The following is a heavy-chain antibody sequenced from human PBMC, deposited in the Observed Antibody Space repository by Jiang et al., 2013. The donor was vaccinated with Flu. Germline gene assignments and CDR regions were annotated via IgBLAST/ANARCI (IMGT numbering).Heavy chain of an antibody. D-gene: IGHD2/OR15-2a*01. CDR3: ARDVLYKFDF. CDR2: ISTDSGNT. CDR1: GYTFTSQG. V-gene: IGHV1-18*01. J-gene: IGHJ4*02. Sequence: GASVRVSCKASGYTFTSQGISWVRQAPGQGPEWMGWISTDSGNTNYAQSFRGRVTMTTDTATTTAFMELRSLRSDDTAVYYCARDVLYKFDFWGQGTLVTVSS.